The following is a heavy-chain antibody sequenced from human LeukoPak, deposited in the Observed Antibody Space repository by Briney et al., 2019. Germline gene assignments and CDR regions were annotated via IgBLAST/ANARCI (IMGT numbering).Heavy chain of an antibody. CDR1: GGSISSYY. V-gene: IGHV4-59*01. CDR2: IYYSGST. Sequence: QPSETLSLTCTVSGGSISSYYWSWIRQPPGKGLEWIGYIYYSGSTNYNPSLKSRVTISVDTSRNQFSLRLSSVTAADTAVYYCARARGLAVDSSGYYGYEYWGQGTLVTVSS. D-gene: IGHD3-22*01. J-gene: IGHJ4*02. CDR3: ARARGLAVDSSGYYGYEY.